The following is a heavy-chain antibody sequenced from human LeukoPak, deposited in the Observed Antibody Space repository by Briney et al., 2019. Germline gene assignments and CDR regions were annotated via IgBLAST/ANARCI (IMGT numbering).Heavy chain of an antibody. V-gene: IGHV4-30-2*01. Sequence: SETLSLTCTVSGGSISSGGYYWSWIRQPPGKGLEWIGYIYHSGSTYYNPSLKSRVTISVDRSKNQFSLKLSSVTAADTAVYYCARETDRSGPNVGIDYWGQGTLVTVSS. D-gene: IGHD6-19*01. CDR3: ARETDRSGPNVGIDY. J-gene: IGHJ4*02. CDR1: GGSISSGGYY. CDR2: IYHSGST.